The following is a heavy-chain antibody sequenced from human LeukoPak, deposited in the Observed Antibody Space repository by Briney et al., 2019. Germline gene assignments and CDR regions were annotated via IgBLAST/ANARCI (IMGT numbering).Heavy chain of an antibody. D-gene: IGHD6-19*01. J-gene: IGHJ4*02. CDR2: ISPAGSGK. CDR1: GFTFSSYG. V-gene: IGHV3-30*18. Sequence: GRSLRLSCAASGFTFSSYGMHWVRQGPGKGLEWVAVISPAGSGKFYADSVKGRFTISRDNPMNTLFLQMNSRRGDGTAVYYCAKERGAFSAYDYWGQGTLVTVCS. CDR3: AKERGAFSAYDY.